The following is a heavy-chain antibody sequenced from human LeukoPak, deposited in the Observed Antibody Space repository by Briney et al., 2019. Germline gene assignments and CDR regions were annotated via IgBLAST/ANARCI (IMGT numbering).Heavy chain of an antibody. Sequence: SETLSLTCTVSGGSISSSSYYWGWIRQPPGKGLEWIGEINHSGSTNYNPSLKSRVTISVDTSKNQFSLKLSSVTAADTAVYYCASGIAVAAQRGAFDIWGQGTMVTVSS. CDR1: GGSISSSSYY. D-gene: IGHD6-19*01. V-gene: IGHV4-39*07. J-gene: IGHJ3*02. CDR2: INHSGST. CDR3: ASGIAVAAQRGAFDI.